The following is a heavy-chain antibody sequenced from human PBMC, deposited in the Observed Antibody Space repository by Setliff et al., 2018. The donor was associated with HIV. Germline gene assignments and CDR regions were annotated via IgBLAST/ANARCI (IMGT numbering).Heavy chain of an antibody. J-gene: IGHJ1*01. CDR1: GFTFGDYA. CDR3: TRDAVWGSYRPSYFQH. CDR2: IRSKTYGGTT. V-gene: IGHV3-49*03. D-gene: IGHD3-16*02. Sequence: GGSLRLSCTASGFTFGDYAMTWFRQAPGKGLEWIGFIRSKTYGGTTEYAASVKGRVTISRDDSKSIAYLQMNSLKSEDTAVYYCTRDAVWGSYRPSYFQHWGQGTLVTVSS.